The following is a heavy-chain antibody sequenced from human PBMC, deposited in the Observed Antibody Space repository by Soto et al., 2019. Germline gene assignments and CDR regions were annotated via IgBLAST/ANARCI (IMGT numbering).Heavy chain of an antibody. J-gene: IGHJ4*02. CDR3: ARDLEGNYDY. CDR2: IYYSGST. V-gene: IGHV4-61*01. CDR1: GGSVSSGSYY. Sequence: SETLSLTCTVSGGSVSSGSYYWSWIRQPPGKGLEWIGYIYYSGSTNYNPSLKSRVTISVDTCKNQFSLKLSSVTAADTAVYYCARDLEGNYDYWGQGTLVTVSS. D-gene: IGHD1-1*01.